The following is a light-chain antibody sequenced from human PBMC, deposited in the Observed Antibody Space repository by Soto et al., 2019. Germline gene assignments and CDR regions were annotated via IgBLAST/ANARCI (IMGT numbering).Light chain of an antibody. CDR2: GAS. CDR3: QQYSSSPFT. CDR1: ESFSLY. Sequence: EIVLTQSPGTLSLSPGERATLSCRASESFSLYLAWYQQKPGQAPRLLIYGASNRAAGTPDRFSGSGSGTDFTLTISRLEPEDFAVYYCQQYSSSPFTFGGGTTVEIK. J-gene: IGKJ4*01. V-gene: IGKV3-20*01.